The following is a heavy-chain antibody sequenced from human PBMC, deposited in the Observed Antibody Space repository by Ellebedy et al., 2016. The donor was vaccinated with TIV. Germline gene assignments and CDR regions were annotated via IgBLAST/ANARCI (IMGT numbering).Heavy chain of an antibody. D-gene: IGHD3-10*01. V-gene: IGHV3-7*01. J-gene: IGHJ4*02. Sequence: GESLKISCAASGFTFSSYWMSWVRQAPGKGLEWVANIKQDGSVQYYLDSVKGRFTISRDNAKNSLYLRMNSLRVEDTALYYCVPRGYWGQGTLVTVSS. CDR3: VPRGY. CDR1: GFTFSSYW. CDR2: IKQDGSVQ.